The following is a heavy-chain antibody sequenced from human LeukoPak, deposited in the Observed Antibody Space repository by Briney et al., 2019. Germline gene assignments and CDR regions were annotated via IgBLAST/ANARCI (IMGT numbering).Heavy chain of an antibody. CDR3: ARGRLVPAASGFDY. CDR2: IYYSGST. V-gene: IGHV4-59*11. CDR1: GGSISSHY. Sequence: SETLSLTCTVSGGSISSHYWSWIRQPPGKGLEWIGYIYYSGSTNYNPSLKSRVTMSVDTSKNQFSLKLSSVTAADTAVYYCARGRLVPAASGFDYWGQGTLVTVSS. D-gene: IGHD2-2*01. J-gene: IGHJ4*02.